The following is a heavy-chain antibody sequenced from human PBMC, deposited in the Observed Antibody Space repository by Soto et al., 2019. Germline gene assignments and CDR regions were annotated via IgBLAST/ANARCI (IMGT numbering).Heavy chain of an antibody. J-gene: IGHJ4*02. D-gene: IGHD1-1*01. V-gene: IGHV4-30-2*01. CDR1: GGSISSGGYS. Sequence: SETLSLTCAVSGGSISSGGYSWIWIRHPPGKGLEWSGYIYHSGSTYYNPALKSRVTISVDRSKNQFSLKLSSVTAADTAVYYCARGGYGTPNDYWGQGTMVTSPQ. CDR3: ARGGYGTPNDY. CDR2: IYHSGST.